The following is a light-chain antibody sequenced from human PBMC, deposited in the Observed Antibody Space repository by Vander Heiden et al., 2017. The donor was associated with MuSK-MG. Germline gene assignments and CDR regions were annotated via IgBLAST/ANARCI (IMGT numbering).Light chain of an antibody. V-gene: IGKV3-20*01. Sequence: SVLTHPPGTLSSSPGATPTCPCSASQSVSSSYLARYQPPPGQSRLRPIYLASRRATGIPDGFRGSGAGTDVTVTISRLEREDFAVYDCQQYGSSRTFGGGTKVEIK. CDR2: LAS. J-gene: IGKJ4*01. CDR1: QSVSSSY. CDR3: QQYGSSRT.